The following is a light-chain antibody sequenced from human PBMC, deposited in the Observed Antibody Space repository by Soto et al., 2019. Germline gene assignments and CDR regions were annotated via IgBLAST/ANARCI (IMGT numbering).Light chain of an antibody. V-gene: IGKV3-11*01. J-gene: IGKJ5*01. Sequence: EVVLTQSPVTLSLSPGERATLSCRASQSFRGLLAWYQQKPGQAPRLLIYDAYNRATGIPPRFSGSGSGTDFTLTISSLEPEDSAVYYCHQRHMWPLTFGQGTRREIK. CDR2: DAY. CDR1: QSFRGL. CDR3: HQRHMWPLT.